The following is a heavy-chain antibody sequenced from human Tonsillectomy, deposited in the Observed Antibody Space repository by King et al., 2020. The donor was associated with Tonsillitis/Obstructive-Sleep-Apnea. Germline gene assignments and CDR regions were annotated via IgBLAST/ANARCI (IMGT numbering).Heavy chain of an antibody. CDR2: IDPSDSYI. Sequence: VQLVESGAEVKKPGESLRISCTGSGYSFTTYWINWVRQMPGKGLEWVGRIDPSDSYINYSPSFQGHVIISADKSISTAHLQWSSLKASDTAMYYCAKTADYVWGTYRPSGYYGLDVWGQGTTVTVSS. CDR1: GYSFTTYW. V-gene: IGHV5-10-1*03. J-gene: IGHJ6*02. CDR3: AKTADYVWGTYRPSGYYGLDV. D-gene: IGHD3-16*02.